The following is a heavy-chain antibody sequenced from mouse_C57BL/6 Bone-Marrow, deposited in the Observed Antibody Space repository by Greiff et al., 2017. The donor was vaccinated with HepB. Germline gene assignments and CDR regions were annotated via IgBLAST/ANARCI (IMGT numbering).Heavy chain of an antibody. CDR1: GFTFNTYA. V-gene: IGHV10-3*01. D-gene: IGHD2-5*01. Sequence: VQLVESGGGLVQPKGSLKLSCAASGFTFNTYAMHWVRQAPGKGLEWVARIRSKSSNYATYYADSVKDRFTISRDDSQSMLYLQMNNLKTEDTAMYYCVRGASNYVYWYFDVWGTGTTVTVSS. CDR2: IRSKSSNYAT. J-gene: IGHJ1*03. CDR3: VRGASNYVYWYFDV.